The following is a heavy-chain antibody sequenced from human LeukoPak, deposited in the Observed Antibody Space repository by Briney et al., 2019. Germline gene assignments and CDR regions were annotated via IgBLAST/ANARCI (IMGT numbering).Heavy chain of an antibody. Sequence: PGGSLRLSCAASGFTFSTYAMTWVRQAPGKGLEWVSAITSSGGRPYYADSVKGRFTISRDDSKNPLYLQMNSLRAEDTAVYYCAKSGLVVAGDYYYLDVWGKGTTVTVSS. J-gene: IGHJ6*03. CDR3: AKSGLVVAGDYYYLDV. D-gene: IGHD6-19*01. CDR1: GFTFSTYA. V-gene: IGHV3-23*01. CDR2: ITSSGGRP.